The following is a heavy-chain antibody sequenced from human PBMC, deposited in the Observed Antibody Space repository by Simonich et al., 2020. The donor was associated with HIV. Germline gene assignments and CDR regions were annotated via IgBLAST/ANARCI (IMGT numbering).Heavy chain of an antibody. V-gene: IGHV5-51*03. CDR3: VTDKGYCSGGSCYQDAFDI. J-gene: IGHJ3*02. D-gene: IGHD2-15*01. CDR2: IYPGDSDT. CDR1: GYSFTSYW. Sequence: EVQLVPSGAEVKKPGESLKISCKGSGYSFTSYWIGWVRQMPGKGLEWMGIIYPGDSDTRYSPSFQCQVTIPADKSISTAYMQWSSLKASDTAMYYCVTDKGYCSGGSCYQDAFDIWGQGTMVTVSS.